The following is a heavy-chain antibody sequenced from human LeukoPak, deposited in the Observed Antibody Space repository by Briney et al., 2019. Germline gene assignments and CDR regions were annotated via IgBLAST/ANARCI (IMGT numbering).Heavy chain of an antibody. Sequence: SETLSLTCTVSGGSVSGGNYYCSWTRQSPGKGLEWIGYIHDSGSTVYSPSLKSRVTMSIDTSKNQFSLNLSSVTAADTVVYYCARTGSTGGYWGQGTLVTVSS. CDR2: IHDSGST. J-gene: IGHJ4*02. CDR3: ARTGSTGGY. V-gene: IGHV4-61*01. D-gene: IGHD1-14*01. CDR1: GGSVSGGNYY.